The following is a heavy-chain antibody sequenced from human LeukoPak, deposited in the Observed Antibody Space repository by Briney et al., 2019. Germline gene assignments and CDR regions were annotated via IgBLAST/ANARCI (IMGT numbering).Heavy chain of an antibody. Sequence: GGSLRLSCAASGFTFSSYSMNWVRQAPGKGLEWVSYFSTRSSTIFYADSMKGRFAISRDNAKNSLYLQMNSLRDEDTAVYYCARDQDYGFDSWGQGTLVTVSS. CDR3: ARDQDYGFDS. D-gene: IGHD4-17*01. CDR1: GFTFSSYS. J-gene: IGHJ4*02. CDR2: FSTRSSTI. V-gene: IGHV3-48*02.